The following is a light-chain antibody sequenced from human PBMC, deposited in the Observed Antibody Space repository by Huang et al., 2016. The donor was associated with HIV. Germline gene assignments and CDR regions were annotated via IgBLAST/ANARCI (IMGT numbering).Light chain of an antibody. CDR2: GAS. J-gene: IGKJ4*01. V-gene: IGKV3-11*01. CDR1: QSFSTY. CDR3: HQRADWPLT. Sequence: EIVLTQSPATLSLSPGERATLSCRASQSFSTYLAWYQQKPGQAPRLLIYGASNRATGIPARFSGRGSGTDFSLTISSLEPEEFAVYYCHQRADWPLTFGGGTKVEIK.